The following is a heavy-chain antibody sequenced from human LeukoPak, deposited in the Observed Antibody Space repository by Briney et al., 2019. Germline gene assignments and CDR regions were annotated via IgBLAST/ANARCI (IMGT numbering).Heavy chain of an antibody. D-gene: IGHD6-19*01. CDR1: GYTFTSYG. CDR2: ISAYNGNT. J-gene: IGHJ4*02. Sequence: ASVKVSCKASGYTFTSYGISWVRQAPGQGLEWMGWISAYNGNTNYAQKLQGRVTMTTDTSTSTAYMELRSLRSDDTAVYYGARDDWQWLELDYWGQGTLVTVSS. CDR3: ARDDWQWLELDY. V-gene: IGHV1-18*01.